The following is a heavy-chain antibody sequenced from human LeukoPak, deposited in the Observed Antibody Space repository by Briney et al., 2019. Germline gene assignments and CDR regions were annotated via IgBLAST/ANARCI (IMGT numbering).Heavy chain of an antibody. Sequence: PGGSLRLSCAASGFTFSGSAMHWVRQASGKGLEWVGRIRSKANSYATAYAASVKGRFTISRDDSKNTAYLQMNSLKTEDTAVYYCTRDADTAMVTDDFDYWGQGTLVTVSS. V-gene: IGHV3-73*01. J-gene: IGHJ4*02. CDR1: GFTFSGSA. CDR2: IRSKANSYAT. D-gene: IGHD5-18*01. CDR3: TRDADTAMVTDDFDY.